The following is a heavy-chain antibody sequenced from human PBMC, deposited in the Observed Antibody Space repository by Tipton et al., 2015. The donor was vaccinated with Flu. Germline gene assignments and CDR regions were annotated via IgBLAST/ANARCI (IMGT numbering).Heavy chain of an antibody. J-gene: IGHJ5*02. CDR2: IYTSGST. CDR3: ARRDYSNYVSEPKNWFDP. CDR1: SGSFSGYY. V-gene: IGHV4-59*10. D-gene: IGHD4-11*01. Sequence: TLSLTCAVYSGSFSGYYWSWIRQPAGKGLEWIGRIYTSGSTNYNPSLKSRVTISVDTSKNQFSLKLSSVTAADTAVYYCARRDYSNYVSEPKNWFDPWGQGTLVTVSS.